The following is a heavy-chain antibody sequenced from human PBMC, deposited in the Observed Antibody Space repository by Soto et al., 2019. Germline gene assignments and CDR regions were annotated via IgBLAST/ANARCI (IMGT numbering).Heavy chain of an antibody. J-gene: IGHJ6*02. CDR1: GGTLSSYA. CDR3: ARSQGSSTSLEIYYYYYYGMDV. V-gene: IGHV1-69*01. CDR2: IIPISGTA. Sequence: QVQLVQSVAEVKKPGSSVKVSCKASGGTLSSYAISWVRQAPGQGLEWMGGIIPISGTANYAQKFQGRVTITADESTSTAYMELSSLRSEDTAVYYCARSQGSSTSLEIYYYYYYGMDVWCQGTTVTVSS. D-gene: IGHD2-2*01.